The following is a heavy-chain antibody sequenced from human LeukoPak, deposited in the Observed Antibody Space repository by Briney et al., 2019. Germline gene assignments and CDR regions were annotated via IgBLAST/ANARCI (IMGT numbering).Heavy chain of an antibody. CDR2: INWNGGST. CDR3: ASCGGDCHWYAFDI. Sequence: PGGSLRLSCAASGFTFDDYGMSWVRQAPGKGPEWVSGINWNGGSTGYADSVKGRFTISRDNAKNSLYLQMNSLRAEDTALYYCASCGGDCHWYAFDIWGQGTMVTVSS. D-gene: IGHD2-21*02. J-gene: IGHJ3*02. CDR1: GFTFDDYG. V-gene: IGHV3-20*04.